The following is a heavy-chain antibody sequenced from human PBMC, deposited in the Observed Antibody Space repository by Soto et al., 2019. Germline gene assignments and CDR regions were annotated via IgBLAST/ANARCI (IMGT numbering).Heavy chain of an antibody. CDR3: VHHAKLATANDNVRYDYGLDA. CDR2: ISGSGANP. CDR1: GFLFSSFD. J-gene: IGHJ6*04. V-gene: IGHV3-23*01. D-gene: IGHD5-12*01. Sequence: RGSVRLACEASGFLFSSFDMSWVRRSPGKGLEWGSFISGSGANPYYADSVKGRFTISRDNSKTTLYLQMNSLRAEDTALYYFVHHAKLATANDNVRYDYGLDASGYGTAFTDSS.